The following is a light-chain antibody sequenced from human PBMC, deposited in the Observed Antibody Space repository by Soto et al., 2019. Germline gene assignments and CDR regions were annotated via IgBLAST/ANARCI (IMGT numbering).Light chain of an antibody. V-gene: IGLV2-14*01. CDR2: EVT. CDR3: SSHAGSNAFYV. J-gene: IGLJ1*01. Sequence: QSVLTQPASVSGSPGQSITISCTGTSSDIGAYDYVSWYQQYPGRVPKLIIHEVTNRPSGVSDRFSGSKSGNTASLTISGLQTEDEADYYCSSHAGSNAFYVFGTGTKVT. CDR1: SSDIGAYDY.